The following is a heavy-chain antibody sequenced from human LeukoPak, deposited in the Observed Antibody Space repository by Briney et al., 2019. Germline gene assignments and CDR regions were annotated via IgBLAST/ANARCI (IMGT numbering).Heavy chain of an antibody. Sequence: SETLSLPCAVYGGSFSGYYWSWIRQPPGKGLEWIGEIKHSGNKNYNPSLESRINISVNPSKNQFSLKLSSVTAADTAVYYCARGKSPRYCSSTSCPYNYYFDYWGQGTLVTVSS. V-gene: IGHV4-34*01. CDR3: ARGKSPRYCSSTSCPYNYYFDY. CDR1: GGSFSGYY. CDR2: IKHSGNK. J-gene: IGHJ4*02. D-gene: IGHD2-2*01.